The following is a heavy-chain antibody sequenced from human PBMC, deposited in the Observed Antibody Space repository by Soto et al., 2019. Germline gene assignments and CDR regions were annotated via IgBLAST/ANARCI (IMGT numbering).Heavy chain of an antibody. V-gene: IGHV3-64D*08. CDR3: VKGRQVGYDFWSGYFTGAFDI. CDR2: ISSNGGST. Sequence: GGSLRLSCSASGFTFSSYAMHWVRQAPGKGLEYVSAISSNGGSTYYADSVKGRFTISRDNSKNTLYLQMSSLRAEDTAVYYCVKGRQVGYDFWSGYFTGAFDIWGQGTMVTVSS. J-gene: IGHJ3*02. CDR1: GFTFSSYA. D-gene: IGHD3-3*01.